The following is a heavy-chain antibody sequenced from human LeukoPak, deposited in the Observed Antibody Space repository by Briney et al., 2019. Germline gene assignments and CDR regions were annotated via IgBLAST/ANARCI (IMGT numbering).Heavy chain of an antibody. CDR1: GGSISSSGYY. D-gene: IGHD1-26*01. CDR3: VSLSGSIFDY. V-gene: IGHV4-39*01. CDR2: MYYSGST. Sequence: SETLSLTCTVSGGSISSSGYYWGWIRQPPGKGLEWIGSMYYSGSTYYNPSLKSRVTISVDTSKNQFSLKLSPVTAADTAVYHCVSLSGSIFDYSGQGTLVIVSS. J-gene: IGHJ4*02.